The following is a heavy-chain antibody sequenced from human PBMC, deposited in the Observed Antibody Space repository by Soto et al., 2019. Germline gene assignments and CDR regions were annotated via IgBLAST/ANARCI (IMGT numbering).Heavy chain of an antibody. D-gene: IGHD1-26*01. CDR2: IYYSGST. CDR3: ARRYGGNLDY. CDR1: GFTFSSYA. V-gene: IGHV4-59*08. Sequence: ENTGGSLRLSCAASGFTFSSYAMHWVRQAPGKGLEWIGYIYYSGSTNYNPSLKSRVTISVDTSKNQFSLKLSSVTAADTAVYYCARRYGGNLDYWGQGTLVTVSS. J-gene: IGHJ4*02.